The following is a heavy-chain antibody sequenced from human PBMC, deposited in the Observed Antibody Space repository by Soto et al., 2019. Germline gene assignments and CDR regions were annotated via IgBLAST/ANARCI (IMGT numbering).Heavy chain of an antibody. CDR2: ISSSGNSI. CDR1: GFTFSDYY. CDR3: ARRAAAGRSFDY. J-gene: IGHJ4*02. D-gene: IGHD6-13*01. Sequence: GGSLRLSCAASGFTFSDYYMTWIRQAPGKGLEWVSYISSSGNSIYYADSVRGRFTVSRDNAKNSLFLQMNSLRAEDTAVYYCARRAAAGRSFDYWGLGTLVTVSS. V-gene: IGHV3-11*01.